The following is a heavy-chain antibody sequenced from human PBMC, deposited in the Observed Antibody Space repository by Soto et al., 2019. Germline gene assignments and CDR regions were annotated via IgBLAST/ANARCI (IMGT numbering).Heavy chain of an antibody. CDR3: ATEVIAAVGMDV. V-gene: IGHV1-24*01. CDR2: FDPEDGET. CDR1: GYTLTELS. Sequence: ASVKIYCKVSGYTLTELSMHWVRQAPGKGLEWMGGFDPEDGETIYAQKFQGRVTMTEDTSTDTAYMELSSLRSEDTAVYYCATEVIAAVGMDVWGQGTTVTVSS. J-gene: IGHJ6*02. D-gene: IGHD2-21*01.